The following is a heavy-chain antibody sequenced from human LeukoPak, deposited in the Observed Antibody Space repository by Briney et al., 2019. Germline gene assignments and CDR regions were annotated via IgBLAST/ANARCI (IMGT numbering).Heavy chain of an antibody. V-gene: IGHV1-2*04. Sequence: ASVTVSCKASGYTFTGYYMHWVRQAPGQGLEWMGWINPNSGGTNYAQKFQGWVTMTRDTSISTAYMELSRLRSDDTAVYYCARDYCSSTSCYYGMDVWGKGTTVTVSS. J-gene: IGHJ6*04. D-gene: IGHD2-2*01. CDR2: INPNSGGT. CDR1: GYTFTGYY. CDR3: ARDYCSSTSCYYGMDV.